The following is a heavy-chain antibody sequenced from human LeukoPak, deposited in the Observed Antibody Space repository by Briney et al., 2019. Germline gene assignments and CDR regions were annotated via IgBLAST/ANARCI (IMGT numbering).Heavy chain of an antibody. V-gene: IGHV3-48*02. CDR1: GFTISNYN. J-gene: IGHJ4*02. CDR2: ISTSGII. Sequence: GGSLRLSCAASGFTISNYNMDWVRQAPGKGLEWISYISTSGIIYYSDSVRGRFTISRDNAKNSLYLQMNSLRDEDTAVYYCARDDQNWDPSSYYFDSWGQGVLVTVSS. CDR3: ARDDQNWDPSSYYFDS. D-gene: IGHD3-10*01.